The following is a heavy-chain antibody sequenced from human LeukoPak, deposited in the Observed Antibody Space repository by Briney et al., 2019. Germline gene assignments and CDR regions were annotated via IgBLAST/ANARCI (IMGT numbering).Heavy chain of an antibody. V-gene: IGHV3-15*01. CDR3: RGYYYDSSGYSITDY. Sequence: GGSLRLSCVASRFAFSQAWMSWVRQAPGKGLEWVGRIKSKTDGGTTDYAAPVKGRFTISRDDSKNTLYLQMNSLKTEDTAVYYCRGYYYDSSGYSITDYWGQGTLVTVSS. D-gene: IGHD3-22*01. CDR2: IKSKTDGGTT. J-gene: IGHJ4*02. CDR1: RFAFSQAW.